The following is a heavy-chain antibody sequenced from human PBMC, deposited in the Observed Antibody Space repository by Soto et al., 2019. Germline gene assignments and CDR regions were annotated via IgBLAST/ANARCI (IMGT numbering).Heavy chain of an antibody. CDR3: ATIVSEYSSSSPVYYFAY. J-gene: IGHJ4*02. CDR2: FDPEDGET. Sequence: ASVKVSCKVSGYTLTELSMHWVRQAPGKGLEWMGGFDPEDGETIYAQKFQGRVTMTEDTSTDTAYMELSSLRSEDTAVYYCATIVSEYSSSSPVYYFAYWGQGTLVTVSS. CDR1: GYTLTELS. D-gene: IGHD6-6*01. V-gene: IGHV1-24*01.